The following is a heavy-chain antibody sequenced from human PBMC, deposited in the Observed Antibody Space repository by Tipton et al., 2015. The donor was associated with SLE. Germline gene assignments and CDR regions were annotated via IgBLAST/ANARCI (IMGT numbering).Heavy chain of an antibody. CDR3: ARGVAYYYDSGAFDI. CDR1: DGSFSGYH. J-gene: IGHJ3*02. Sequence: LRLSCTIYDGSFSGYHWSWIRQPPGKGLEWIGEINYSGSTNYNPSLKSRVTISIGTSKNQLSLKLTSVTAADTAVYYCARGVAYYYDSGAFDIWGQGTMVTVSS. CDR2: INYSGST. D-gene: IGHD3-22*01. V-gene: IGHV4-34*01.